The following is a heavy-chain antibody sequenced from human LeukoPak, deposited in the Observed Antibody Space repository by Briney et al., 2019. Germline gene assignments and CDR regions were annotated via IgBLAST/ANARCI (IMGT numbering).Heavy chain of an antibody. D-gene: IGHD3-22*01. J-gene: IGHJ3*02. CDR3: ARATTYYYDSRDGAFDI. CDR1: GYTFTSYG. Sequence: ASVKVSCKASGYTFTSYGISWVRQAPGQGLEWMGWISAYNGNTNYAQKLQGRVTMTTDISTSTAYMELRSLRSDDTAVYYCARATTYYYDSRDGAFDIWGQGTMVTVSS. V-gene: IGHV1-18*01. CDR2: ISAYNGNT.